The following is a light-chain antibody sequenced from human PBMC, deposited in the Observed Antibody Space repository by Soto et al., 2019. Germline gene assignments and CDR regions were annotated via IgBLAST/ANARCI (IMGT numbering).Light chain of an antibody. CDR3: LQYGSSLWT. V-gene: IGKV3-20*01. Sequence: EIVLTQSPGTLSSSPGERATLSCRASQSVSSSYLAWYQQKPGQAPRLLIYGASSRATDIPERFSGSGSGTDFTLTVTRLEPEDFAVYYCLQYGSSLWTFGQGTKVEIK. CDR2: GAS. J-gene: IGKJ1*01. CDR1: QSVSSSY.